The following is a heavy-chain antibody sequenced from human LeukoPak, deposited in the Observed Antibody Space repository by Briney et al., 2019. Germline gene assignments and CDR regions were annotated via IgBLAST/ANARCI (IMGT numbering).Heavy chain of an antibody. J-gene: IGHJ6*03. Sequence: GASVKVSCKASGYTFTSYGISWVRQAPGQGLEWMGWISAYNGNTNYAQKLQGRVTMTTDTSASTAYMELRSLRSDDTAVYYCARDFPDIVVVPAAISPYYYYYMDVWGKGTTVTVSS. CDR1: GYTFTSYG. CDR2: ISAYNGNT. D-gene: IGHD2-2*02. V-gene: IGHV1-18*01. CDR3: ARDFPDIVVVPAAISPYYYYYMDV.